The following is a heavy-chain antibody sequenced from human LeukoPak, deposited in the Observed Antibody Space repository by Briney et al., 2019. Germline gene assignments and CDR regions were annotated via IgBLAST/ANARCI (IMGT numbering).Heavy chain of an antibody. CDR2: ISTSDDYI. D-gene: IGHD5-12*01. CDR3: ARDLFSGYDGTRVYYFDY. Sequence: GGSLRLSCEASKFTFSSFSMNWLRQAPGKGLEWVSFISTSDDYIYYADSVKGRFTISRDNAKNSLYLQMNSLRAEDTAVYYCARDLFSGYDGTRVYYFDYWGQGTLVTVSS. V-gene: IGHV3-21*04. CDR1: KFTFSSFS. J-gene: IGHJ4*02.